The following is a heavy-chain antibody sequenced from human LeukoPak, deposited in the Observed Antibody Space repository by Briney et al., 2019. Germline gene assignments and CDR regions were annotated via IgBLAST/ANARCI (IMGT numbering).Heavy chain of an antibody. CDR3: ARVYSSSWSGFYFDF. V-gene: IGHV3-72*01. CDR2: TRNKANSYTT. Sequence: GGSLRLSCAASGFTFSDHYMDWVRQAPRKGLEWVVRTRNKANSYTTEYAASVKGRFTISRDDSKNSLYLQMNSLKTEDTAVYYCARVYSSSWSGFYFDFWGQGTLVPVSS. D-gene: IGHD6-13*01. CDR1: GFTFSDHY. J-gene: IGHJ4*02.